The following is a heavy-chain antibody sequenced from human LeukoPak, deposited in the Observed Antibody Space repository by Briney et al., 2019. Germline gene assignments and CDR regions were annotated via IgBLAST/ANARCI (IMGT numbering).Heavy chain of an antibody. J-gene: IGHJ4*02. D-gene: IGHD5-24*01. CDR3: ARQLLDSGDY. Sequence: GGSLRLSCAASGFTFSSYSMNWVRQAPGKGLEWVSYISSSSSTIYYADSVKGRFTISRDNSKNTLYLQMNSLRADDTAVYYCARQLLDSGDYWGQGTLLTVSS. V-gene: IGHV3-48*01. CDR2: ISSSSSTI. CDR1: GFTFSSYS.